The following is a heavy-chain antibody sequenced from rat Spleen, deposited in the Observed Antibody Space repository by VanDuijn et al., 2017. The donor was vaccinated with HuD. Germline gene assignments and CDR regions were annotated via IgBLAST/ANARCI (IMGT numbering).Heavy chain of an antibody. CDR3: ARHHYDGYSSSSYYFDY. Sequence: EVQLVESGGGLVQPGRSLKLSCAASGFIFSDCYMAWVRQAPTKGLEWVATISYDGGNTYYRDSVKGRFTISRDNAKSTLYLQMDSLRSEDTASYYCARHHYDGYSSSSYYFDYWGQGVMVTVSS. V-gene: IGHV5-7*01. D-gene: IGHD1-12*03. CDR1: GFIFSDCY. CDR2: ISYDGGNT. J-gene: IGHJ2*01.